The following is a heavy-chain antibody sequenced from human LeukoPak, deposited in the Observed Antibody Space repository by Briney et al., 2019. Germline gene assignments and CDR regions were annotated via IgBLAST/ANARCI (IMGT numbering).Heavy chain of an antibody. CDR2: IYGGDST. J-gene: IGHJ4*02. Sequence: GGSLRLSCAASGFIVTSNYMSWVRQAPGKGLEWVSVIYGGDSTYYADSVKGGFTISRDNSKNTLYLQMNSLRAEDTAVYYCARAQYSYGSGSYERDYWGQGTLVTVSS. CDR3: ARAQYSYGSGSYERDY. D-gene: IGHD3-10*01. CDR1: GFIVTSNY. V-gene: IGHV3-66*01.